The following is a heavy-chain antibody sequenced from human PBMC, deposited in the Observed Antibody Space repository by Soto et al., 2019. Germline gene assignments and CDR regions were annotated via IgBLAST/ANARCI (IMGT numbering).Heavy chain of an antibody. J-gene: IGHJ5*02. CDR1: GFTFSSHV. CDR2: ASARNSNT. CDR3: AKDDTSHGPRSSSSSWYGWFDP. Sequence: EVQLLESGGGLVQPGGSLRLSCTASGFTFSSHVMSWVRQAPGKGLEWVSAASARNSNTYYADSVKGRFTISRDNSKSTVYLQLDSLRVEDTAVYHCAKDDTSHGPRSSSSSWYGWFDPWGQGNLVVVSS. V-gene: IGHV3-23*01. D-gene: IGHD6-13*01.